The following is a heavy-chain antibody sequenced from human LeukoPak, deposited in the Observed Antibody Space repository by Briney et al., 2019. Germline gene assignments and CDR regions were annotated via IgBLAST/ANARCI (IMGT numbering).Heavy chain of an antibody. V-gene: IGHV1-69*05. CDR3: ARGGDGYRPFGTWFDP. J-gene: IGHJ5*02. CDR1: GGTFSNYA. D-gene: IGHD5-24*01. Sequence: SVKVSCKASGGTFSNYAISWVRQAPGQGLEWMGGIIPIFGTANYAQKFQGRATITTDESTSTAYMELSSLRSEDTAVYYCARGGDGYRPFGTWFDPWGQGTLVTVSS. CDR2: IIPIFGTA.